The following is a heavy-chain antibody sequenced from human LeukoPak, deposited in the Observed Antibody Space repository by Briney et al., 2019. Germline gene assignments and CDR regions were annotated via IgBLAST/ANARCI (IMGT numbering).Heavy chain of an antibody. D-gene: IGHD3-9*01. J-gene: IGHJ4*02. CDR2: IYWDDDK. CDR3: VHSRGLTGEYHDVLTGYYFDS. Sequence: SGPTLVKPTQTLTLTCTFSGFSLNTSGVGVGWIRQPPGKALEWPARIYWDDDKRYSPALKSRLTITKDMSKNQVVLTMSNMDPVDTATYYCVHSRGLTGEYHDVLTGYYFDSWGQGTLVTVSS. CDR1: GFSLNTSGVG. V-gene: IGHV2-5*02.